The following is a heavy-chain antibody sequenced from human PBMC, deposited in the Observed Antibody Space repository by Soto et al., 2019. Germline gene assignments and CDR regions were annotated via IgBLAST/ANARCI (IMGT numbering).Heavy chain of an antibody. CDR2: IVVGSGNT. D-gene: IGHD5-12*01. J-gene: IGHJ3*02. CDR3: AAGVTYDGNFDI. Sequence: QMQPVQSGPEVKKPGTSVKVSCKASGFTFTSSAMQWVRQARGQRLEWVGWIVVGSGNTNYAQKYQERVSITRDMSTRTAYMELSSLRSEDTAVYYCAAGVTYDGNFDIWGQGTMVTVSS. V-gene: IGHV1-58*02. CDR1: GFTFTSSA.